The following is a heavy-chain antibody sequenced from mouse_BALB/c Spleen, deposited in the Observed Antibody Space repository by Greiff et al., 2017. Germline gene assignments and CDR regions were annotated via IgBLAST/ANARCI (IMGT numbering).Heavy chain of an antibody. J-gene: IGHJ3*01. CDR1: GFTFSSYA. CDR2: ISSGGSYT. Sequence: DVKLVESGGGLVKPGGSLKLSCAASGFTFSSYAMSWVRQSPEKRLEWVAEISSGGSYTYYPDTVTGRFTISRDNAKNTLYLEMSSLRSEDTAMYYCARRDYDWFAYWGQGTLVTVSA. D-gene: IGHD2-4*01. CDR3: ARRDYDWFAY. V-gene: IGHV5-9-4*01.